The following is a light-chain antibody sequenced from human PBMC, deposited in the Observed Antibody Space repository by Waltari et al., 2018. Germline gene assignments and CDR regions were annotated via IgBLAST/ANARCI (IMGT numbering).Light chain of an antibody. CDR2: EVT. CDR3: ISYAGNNKYV. V-gene: IGLV2-8*01. CDR1: SSDAGAYNY. J-gene: IGLJ1*01. Sequence: QSALTQPPSASGPPGQSVTISCTGTSSDAGAYNYVSWYQQYPDKAPKLMIYEVTKRPSGVPDRFSGSKSGNTASLTVSGLQAEDEADYYCISYAGNNKYVLGAGTKVTVL.